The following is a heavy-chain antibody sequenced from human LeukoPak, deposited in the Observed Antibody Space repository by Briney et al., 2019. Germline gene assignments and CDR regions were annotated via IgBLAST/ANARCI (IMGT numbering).Heavy chain of an antibody. CDR2: ISGSGGST. D-gene: IGHD6-13*01. Sequence: GGSLRLSCAASGFTFSSYAMSWVRQAPGKGLEWVSAISGSGGSTYYADSVKGRFTISRDNSKNTLDLQMNSLRAEDTAVYYCAKDDSSSSIPIDYWGQGTLVTVSS. J-gene: IGHJ4*02. V-gene: IGHV3-23*01. CDR3: AKDDSSSSIPIDY. CDR1: GFTFSSYA.